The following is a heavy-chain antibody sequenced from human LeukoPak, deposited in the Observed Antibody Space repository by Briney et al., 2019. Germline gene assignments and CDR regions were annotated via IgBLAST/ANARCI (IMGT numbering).Heavy chain of an antibody. CDR2: INPNSGGT. CDR1: GCTFTGYY. Sequence: ASVKVSCKASGCTFTGYYMHWVRQAPGQGLEWMGWINPNSGGTNYAQKFQGRVTMTRDTSISTAYMELSRLRSDDTAVYYCARGLTYYYEFREIDYWGQGTLVTVSS. D-gene: IGHD3-22*01. J-gene: IGHJ4*02. V-gene: IGHV1-2*02. CDR3: ARGLTYYYEFREIDY.